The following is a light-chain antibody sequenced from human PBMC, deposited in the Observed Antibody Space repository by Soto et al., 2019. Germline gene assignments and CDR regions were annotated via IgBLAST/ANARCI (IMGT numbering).Light chain of an antibody. CDR1: QSVSSSY. CDR2: AAS. Sequence: EVVLTQSPVTLSFSPFERATLSCRASQSVSSSYLAWYQQKPGQAPRLLIYAASSRATGIPDRFSGSGSGTDFTLTITRLEPEDFAVYYCQQYGSSSWTFGQGTKVDIK. J-gene: IGKJ1*01. V-gene: IGKV3-20*01. CDR3: QQYGSSSWT.